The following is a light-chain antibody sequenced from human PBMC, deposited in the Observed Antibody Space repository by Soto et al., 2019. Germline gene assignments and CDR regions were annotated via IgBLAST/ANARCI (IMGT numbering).Light chain of an antibody. V-gene: IGKV1-9*01. CDR2: AAS. Sequence: DIQLTQSPSFLSASVGDRVTMTCRASQGISTYLAWYQQKPGKAPKLLIYAASTLQSGVPSRFSGSGSGTEFALTISSLQREDFATYYCQQSYYNPTFGQGTKVDI. CDR3: QQSYYNPT. CDR1: QGISTY. J-gene: IGKJ1*01.